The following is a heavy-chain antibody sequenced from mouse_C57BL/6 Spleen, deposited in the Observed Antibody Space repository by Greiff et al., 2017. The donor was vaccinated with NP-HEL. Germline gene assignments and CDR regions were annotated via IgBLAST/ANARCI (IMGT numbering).Heavy chain of an antibody. CDR1: GFTFSDYG. D-gene: IGHD4-1*01. V-gene: IGHV5-17*01. Sequence: EVQRVESGGGLVKPGGSLKLSCAASGFTFSDYGMHWVRQAPEKGLEWVAYISSGSSTIYYADTVKGRFTISRDNAKNTLFLQMTSLRSEDTAMYYCAKNWDGGWFAYWGQGTLVTVSA. J-gene: IGHJ3*01. CDR3: AKNWDGGWFAY. CDR2: ISSGSSTI.